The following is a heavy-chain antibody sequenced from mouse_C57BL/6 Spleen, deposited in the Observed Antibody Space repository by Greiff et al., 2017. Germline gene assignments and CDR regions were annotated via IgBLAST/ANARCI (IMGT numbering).Heavy chain of an antibody. Sequence: VKLVESGAELVKPGASVKISCKASGYAFSSYWMNWVKQRPGKGLEWIGQIYPGDGDTNYNGKFKGKATLTADKSSSTAYMQLSSLTSEDSAVYFCARDYGSSHWFAYWGQGTLVTVSA. J-gene: IGHJ3*01. CDR2: IYPGDGDT. CDR3: ARDYGSSHWFAY. CDR1: GYAFSSYW. D-gene: IGHD1-1*01. V-gene: IGHV1-80*01.